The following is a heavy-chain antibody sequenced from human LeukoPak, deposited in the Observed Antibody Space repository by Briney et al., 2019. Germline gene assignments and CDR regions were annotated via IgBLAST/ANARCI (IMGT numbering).Heavy chain of an antibody. Sequence: SQTLSLTCAISRVSLSSNIAAGNWIRQSPSRGLEWLGRTYYRSKWYNDYAVSVKSRITINPDTSKNQFSLQLNSVTPEDTAVYYCARGWNDAYYYYYYYMVVWGKGTTVTVSS. D-gene: IGHD1-1*01. CDR1: RVSLSSNIAA. V-gene: IGHV6-1*01. J-gene: IGHJ6*03. CDR3: ARGWNDAYYYYYYYMVV. CDR2: TYYRSKWYN.